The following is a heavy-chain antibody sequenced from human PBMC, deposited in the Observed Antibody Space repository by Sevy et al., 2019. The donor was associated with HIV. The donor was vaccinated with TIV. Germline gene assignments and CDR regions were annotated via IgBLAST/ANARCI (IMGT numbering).Heavy chain of an antibody. CDR3: TTDTGISDYDFWSGRDDTFDN. V-gene: IGHV3-15*01. J-gene: IGHJ3*02. CDR2: IKSKTDGGTT. CDR1: GFTFSNAW. D-gene: IGHD3-3*01. Sequence: GGSLRLSCAASGFTFSNAWMSWVRQAPGKGLEWVGRIKSKTDGGTTDYAAPVKGRFTISTDESENTLYLQMNSLKTEDIAMYYCTTDTGISDYDFWSGRDDTFDNWGQGTMVTVSS.